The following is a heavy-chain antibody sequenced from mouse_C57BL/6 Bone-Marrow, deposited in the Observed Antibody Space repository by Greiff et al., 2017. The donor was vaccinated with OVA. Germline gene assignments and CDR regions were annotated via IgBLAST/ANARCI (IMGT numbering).Heavy chain of an antibody. V-gene: IGHV1-61*01. Sequence: QVQLQQPGAELVRPGSSVKLSCKASGYTFTSYWMDWVKQRPGQGLEWIGNIYPSDSETHYNQKFKDKATLTVDKSSSTAYMQLSSLTSEDSAVYYCATNYCGSYFDYWGQGTTLTVSS. CDR2: IYPSDSET. CDR3: ATNYCGSYFDY. CDR1: GYTFTSYW. J-gene: IGHJ2*01. D-gene: IGHD1-1*01.